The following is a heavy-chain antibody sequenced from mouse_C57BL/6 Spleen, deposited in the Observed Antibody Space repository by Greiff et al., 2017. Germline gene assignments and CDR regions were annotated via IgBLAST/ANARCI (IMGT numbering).Heavy chain of an antibody. J-gene: IGHJ1*03. CDR1: GYTFTSYG. CDR2: IYPRSGNT. CDR3: ARWKDLLWYFDV. V-gene: IGHV1-81*01. Sequence: QVQLQQSGAELARPGASVKLSCKASGYTFTSYGISWVKQRTGQGLEWIGEIYPRSGNTYYNEKFKGKATLTADKSSSTAYMELRSLTSEDSAVYFCARWKDLLWYFDVWGTGTTVTVSS. D-gene: IGHD2-1*01.